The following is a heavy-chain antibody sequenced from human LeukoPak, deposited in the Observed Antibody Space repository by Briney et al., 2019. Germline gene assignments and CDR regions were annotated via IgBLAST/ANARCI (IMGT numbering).Heavy chain of an antibody. V-gene: IGHV3-48*01. CDR2: ISSSSSTI. Sequence: GGSLRLSCAASGFTFSSYSMNWVRQAPGKGLEWVSYISSSSSTIYYADSVKGRFTISRDNSKNTLYLQMNSLRAEDTAVYYCAKVKQLDDAFDIWGQGTMVTVSS. CDR3: AKVKQLDDAFDI. CDR1: GFTFSSYS. D-gene: IGHD6-13*01. J-gene: IGHJ3*02.